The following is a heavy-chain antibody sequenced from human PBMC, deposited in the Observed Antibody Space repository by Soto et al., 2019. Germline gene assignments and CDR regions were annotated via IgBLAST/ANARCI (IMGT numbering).Heavy chain of an antibody. D-gene: IGHD6-13*01. V-gene: IGHV1-18*01. CDR1: GYTFTSYG. J-gene: IGHJ4*02. Sequence: ASVKVSCKASGYTFTSYGISWVRQAPGQGLEWMGWISAYNGNTNYAQKLQGRVTMTTDTSTSTAYMELRSLRSDDTAVYYCARDFEAHRHSSSWYFDYWGQGTLVTVPQ. CDR2: ISAYNGNT. CDR3: ARDFEAHRHSSSWYFDY.